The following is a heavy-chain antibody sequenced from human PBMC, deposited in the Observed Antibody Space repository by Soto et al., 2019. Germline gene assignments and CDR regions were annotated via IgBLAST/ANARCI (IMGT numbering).Heavy chain of an antibody. CDR3: AKDPYYDSSGYYYYYYGMDV. CDR1: GFTFSSYA. D-gene: IGHD3-22*01. Sequence: LRLSCAASGFTFSSYAMSWVRQAPGKGLEWVSAISGSGGSTYYADSVKGRFTISRDNSKNTLYLQMNSLRAEDTAVYYCAKDPYYDSSGYYYYYYGMDVWGQGTTVTVSS. V-gene: IGHV3-23*01. CDR2: ISGSGGST. J-gene: IGHJ6*02.